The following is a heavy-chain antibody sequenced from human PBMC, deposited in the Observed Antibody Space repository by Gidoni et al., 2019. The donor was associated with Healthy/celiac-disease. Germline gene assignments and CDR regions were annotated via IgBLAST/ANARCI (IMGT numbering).Heavy chain of an antibody. D-gene: IGHD2-15*01. CDR1: GGSVSSYY. J-gene: IGHJ5*02. V-gene: IGHV4-4*07. Sequence: QVQLQESGPGLVKPSETLSLTCTVSGGSVSSYYWTWIRQPAGKGLEWIGRIYTSGSPNYNPSLKSRVTMSVDTSKNQFSLKLSSVTAADTAVYYCARCLSGGNDLAFDPWGQGTLVTVSS. CDR3: ARCLSGGNDLAFDP. CDR2: IYTSGSP.